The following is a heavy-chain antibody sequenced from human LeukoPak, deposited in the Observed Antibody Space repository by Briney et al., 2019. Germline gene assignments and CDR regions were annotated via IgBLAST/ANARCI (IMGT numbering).Heavy chain of an antibody. CDR3: ARKSYYYYGLDV. CDR1: GFTFSSYT. Sequence: GGSLRLSCAASGFTFSSYTMNWVRQAPGKGLEWVSSISSTSTYIYYADSVKGRFTISRDNAKNSLYVQMNSLRAEDTAVYYCARKSYYYYGLDVWGQGTTVTVSS. CDR2: ISSTSTYI. V-gene: IGHV3-21*01. J-gene: IGHJ6*02.